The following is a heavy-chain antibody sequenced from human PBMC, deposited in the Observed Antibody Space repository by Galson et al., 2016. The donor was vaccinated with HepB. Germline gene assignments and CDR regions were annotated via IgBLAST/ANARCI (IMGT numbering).Heavy chain of an antibody. J-gene: IGHJ4*02. CDR1: GFSLRTSGVG. D-gene: IGHD1-26*01. Sequence: PALVKPTQTLTLTCTFSGFSLRTSGVGVGWIRQPPGGALEWLALLYWDDDNRYNPSLRRRLALTKDTSKNQVVLTMTNMGPVDTATYYCAHRHLGVTWEENYFDYWGQGTLVTVSS. V-gene: IGHV2-5*02. CDR2: LYWDDDN. CDR3: AHRHLGVTWEENYFDY.